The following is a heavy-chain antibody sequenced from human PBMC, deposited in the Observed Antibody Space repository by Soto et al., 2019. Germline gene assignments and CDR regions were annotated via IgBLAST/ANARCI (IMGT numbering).Heavy chain of an antibody. CDR1: GGSISSSSYY. Sequence: PSETRSLTCTVSGGSISSSSYYWGWIRQPPGRGLEWIGSIYYSGSTNYNPSLKSRVTISVDTSKNQFSLKLSSVTAADTAVYYCARDQIAVAGTEIFNWFDPWGQGTLVTVSS. CDR3: ARDQIAVAGTEIFNWFDP. V-gene: IGHV4-39*07. D-gene: IGHD6-19*01. J-gene: IGHJ5*02. CDR2: IYYSGST.